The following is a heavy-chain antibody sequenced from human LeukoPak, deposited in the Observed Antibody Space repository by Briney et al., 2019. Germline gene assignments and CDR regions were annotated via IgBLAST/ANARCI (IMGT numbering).Heavy chain of an antibody. J-gene: IGHJ6*03. V-gene: IGHV4-39*07. CDR2: IYYSGST. D-gene: IGHD3-16*01. CDR1: GGAISNTSYY. Sequence: PSETLSLPCTVSGGAISNTSYYWGWIRQPPGKGLEWIGSIYYSGSTYYNPSLKRRVTISVDTSKTRLSLKLSSVTAADTAVYYCARSGLRAYYYYYMDVWGKGTTVTVSS. CDR3: ARSGLRAYYYYYMDV.